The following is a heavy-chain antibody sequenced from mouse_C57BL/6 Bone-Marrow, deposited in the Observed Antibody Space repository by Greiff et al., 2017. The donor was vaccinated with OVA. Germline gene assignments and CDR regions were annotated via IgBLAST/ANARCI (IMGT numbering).Heavy chain of an antibody. CDR2: INPSSGYT. CDR1: GYTFTSYW. V-gene: IGHV1-7*01. CDR3: AGSLLLRSYAMDY. D-gene: IGHD1-1*01. Sequence: VQLQQSGAELAKPGASVKLSCKASGYTFTSYWMHWVKQRPGQGLEWIGYINPSSGYTKYNQKFKDKATLTADKSSSTAYMQLSSLTYEDSAVYYCAGSLLLRSYAMDYWGQGTSVTVSS. J-gene: IGHJ4*01.